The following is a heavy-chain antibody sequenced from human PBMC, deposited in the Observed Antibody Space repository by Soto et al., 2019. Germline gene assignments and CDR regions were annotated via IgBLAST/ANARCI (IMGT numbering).Heavy chain of an antibody. CDR3: ARQDYYGSGSYGGYGMDV. CDR2: IDPSDSYT. Sequence: PGESLKISCKGSGYSFTSYWISWVRQMPGKGLEWMGRIDPSDSYTNYSPSFQGHVTISADKSISTAYLQWSSLKASDTAMYYCARQDYYGSGSYGGYGMDVWGQGTTVTVS. J-gene: IGHJ6*01. V-gene: IGHV5-10-1*01. CDR1: GYSFTSYW. D-gene: IGHD3-10*01.